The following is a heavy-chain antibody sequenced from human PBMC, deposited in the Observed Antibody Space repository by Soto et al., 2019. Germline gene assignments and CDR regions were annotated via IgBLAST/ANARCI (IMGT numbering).Heavy chain of an antibody. Sequence: EVRLLEAGGGLVKPGGSLSLSCATSGLTFSNYAMSCVRQAPGGGLEWVSSMSGSSSTTYYADSVRGRFTISRDRSKNTLYLQMSSLRAEDTALYYCAKNQERELPRVIDFWGQGTLVTVSS. CDR2: MSGSSSTT. J-gene: IGHJ4*02. V-gene: IGHV3-23*01. CDR3: AKNQERELPRVIDF. CDR1: GLTFSNYA. D-gene: IGHD1-7*01.